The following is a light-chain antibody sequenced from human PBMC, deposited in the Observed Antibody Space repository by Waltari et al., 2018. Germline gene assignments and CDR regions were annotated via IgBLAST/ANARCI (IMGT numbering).Light chain of an antibody. CDR1: QGVSSW. CDR2: AAS. CDR3: LQHATYPLT. J-gene: IGKJ4*01. Sequence: DIQMTQSPSSVSASVGDRVTITCRASQGVSSWLAWYQQKPGKAPNLLIYAASSLLSGVPSRFSGSGSGTDFTLTISSLQPEDSATYYCLQHATYPLTFGGGTKVEV. V-gene: IGKV1-12*01.